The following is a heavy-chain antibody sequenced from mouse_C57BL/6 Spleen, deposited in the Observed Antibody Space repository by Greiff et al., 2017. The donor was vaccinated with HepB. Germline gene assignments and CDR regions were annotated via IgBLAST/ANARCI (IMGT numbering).Heavy chain of an antibody. Sequence: QVQLQQPGAELVMPGASVKLSCKASGYTFTSYWMHWVKQRPGQGLEWIGEIDPSDSYTNYNQKFKGKSTLTVDKSSSTAYMQLSSLTSEDSAVYYCARAYDHYFDYWGQGTTLTVSS. J-gene: IGHJ2*01. V-gene: IGHV1-69*01. CDR2: IDPSDSYT. CDR1: GYTFTSYW. CDR3: ARAYDHYFDY. D-gene: IGHD2-3*01.